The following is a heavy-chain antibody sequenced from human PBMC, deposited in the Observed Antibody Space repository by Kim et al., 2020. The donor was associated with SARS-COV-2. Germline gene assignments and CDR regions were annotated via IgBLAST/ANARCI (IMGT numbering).Heavy chain of an antibody. CDR1: GGSISSYY. V-gene: IGHV4-59*01. CDR2: IYYSGST. CDR3: ASEDGVRGPFDY. D-gene: IGHD3-10*01. J-gene: IGHJ4*02. Sequence: SETLSLTCTVSGGSISSYYWSWIRQPPGKGLEWIGYIYYSGSTNYNPSLKSRVTISVDTSKNQFSLKLSSVTAADTAVYYCASEDGVRGPFDYWGQGTLVTVSS.